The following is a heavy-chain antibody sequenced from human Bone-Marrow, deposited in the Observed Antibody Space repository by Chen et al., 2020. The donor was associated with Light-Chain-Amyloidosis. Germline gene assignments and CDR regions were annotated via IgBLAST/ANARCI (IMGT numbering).Heavy chain of an antibody. CDR1: GGSISSSSYY. V-gene: IGHV4-39*07. J-gene: IGHJ4*02. CDR2: IYYSGST. CDR3: ARATATYYDFWSGYYSFDY. D-gene: IGHD3-3*01. Sequence: QLQLQESGPGLVKPSETLSITCTVSGGSISSSSYYWGWIRQPPGKGLEWIGSIYYSGSTYYNPSLKSRVTISVDTSKNQFSLKLSSVTAADTAVYYCARATATYYDFWSGYYSFDYWGQGTLVTVSS.